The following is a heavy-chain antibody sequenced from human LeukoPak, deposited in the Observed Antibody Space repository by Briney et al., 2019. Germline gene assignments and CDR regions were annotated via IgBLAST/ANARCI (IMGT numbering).Heavy chain of an antibody. CDR3: ATGFNSGLDY. V-gene: IGHV1-24*01. CDR1: GYTFTSYG. CDR2: FDPEDGET. J-gene: IGHJ4*02. D-gene: IGHD5-12*01. Sequence: ASVKVSCKASGYTFTSYGISWVRQAPGQGLEWMGGFDPEDGETIYAQKFQGRVTMTEDTSTDTAYMELSSLRSEDTAVYYCATGFNSGLDYWGQGTLVTVSS.